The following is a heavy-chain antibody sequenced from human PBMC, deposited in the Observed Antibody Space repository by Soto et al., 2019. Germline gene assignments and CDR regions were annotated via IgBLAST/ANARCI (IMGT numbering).Heavy chain of an antibody. CDR2: IYYSGST. CDR3: ARGGWRHIDY. CDR1: GGSISTYY. J-gene: IGHJ4*02. D-gene: IGHD3-3*01. Sequence: QVQLQESGPGLAKPSETLSLTCTVSGGSISTYYWSWIRQPPGKGLEWIGYIYYSGSTNYNPSLKSRVTISVDTYKTQFSLKLSSVTAADTAVYYCARGGWRHIDYWGQGTLVTVSS. V-gene: IGHV4-59*08.